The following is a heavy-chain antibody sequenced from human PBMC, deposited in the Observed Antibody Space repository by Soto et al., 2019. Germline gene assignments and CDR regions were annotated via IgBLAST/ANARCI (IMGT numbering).Heavy chain of an antibody. J-gene: IGHJ5*02. D-gene: IGHD2-2*01. CDR2: IYYSGST. CDR3: ARQVVVVPAAILRDWFDP. CDR1: GGSISSSSYY. V-gene: IGHV4-39*01. Sequence: SSETLSLTCTVSGGSISSSSYYWGWIRQPPGKGLEWIGSIYYSGSTYYNPSLKSRVTISVDTSKNQFSLKLSSVTAADTAVYYCARQVVVVPAAILRDWFDPWGQGTLVTVSS.